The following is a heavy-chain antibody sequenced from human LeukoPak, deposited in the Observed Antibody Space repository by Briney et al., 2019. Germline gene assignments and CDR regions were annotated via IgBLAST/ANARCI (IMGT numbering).Heavy chain of an antibody. CDR3: ARDGLTMMTFDAFDM. V-gene: IGHV1-18*01. D-gene: IGHD4-17*01. CDR2: ISAYNGNT. CDR1: GYTFTSYG. Sequence: ASVKVSCKASGYTFTSYGISWVRQAPGQGLEWMGWISAYNGNTNYAQKLQGRVTMTTDTSTSTAYMELRSLRSDDTAVYYCARDGLTMMTFDAFDMWGQGTMVTVSS. J-gene: IGHJ3*02.